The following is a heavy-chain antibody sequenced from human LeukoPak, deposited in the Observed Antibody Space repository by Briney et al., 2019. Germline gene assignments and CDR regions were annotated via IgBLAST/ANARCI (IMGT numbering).Heavy chain of an antibody. CDR3: AREGSSGYYYIYNAFDI. Sequence: KAGGSLRLSCAASGFTFSDYYMSWIRQAPGKGLEWVSYISSSGSTIYYADSVKGRFTISRDNAKNSLYLQMNSLRAEDTAVYYCAREGSSGYYYIYNAFDIWGQGTMVTVSS. CDR2: ISSSGSTI. CDR1: GFTFSDYY. V-gene: IGHV3-11*04. D-gene: IGHD3-22*01. J-gene: IGHJ3*02.